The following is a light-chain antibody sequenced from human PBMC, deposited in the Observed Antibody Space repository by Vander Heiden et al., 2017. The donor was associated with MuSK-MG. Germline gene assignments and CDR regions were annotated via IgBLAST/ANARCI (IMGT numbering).Light chain of an antibody. CDR2: DAS. V-gene: IGKV3-11*01. CDR3: HQRSNWPLT. CDR1: QSVSSD. Sequence: EIVLTQSPATLSLSPGEGATLSCRASQSVSSDLAWYQQRPGQAPRLLIYDASNRATGIPARFSGSGSGTDFTLTISSLEPEDFAVYYCHQRSNWPLTFGGGTKVEIK. J-gene: IGKJ4*01.